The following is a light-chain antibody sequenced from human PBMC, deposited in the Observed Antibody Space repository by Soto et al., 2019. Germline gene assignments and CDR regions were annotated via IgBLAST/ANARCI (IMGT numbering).Light chain of an antibody. CDR2: SDN. Sequence: QSVLTQPPSASGTPGQRFTISCSGSSSNIGTNTVIWYQQLPGAAPKLLIYSDNQRPSGVPDRFSGSKSGTSASLAISGLQSEEEADYFCAAWDVSLVVFGGGTKLTVL. CDR3: AAWDVSLVV. CDR1: SSNIGTNT. J-gene: IGLJ2*01. V-gene: IGLV1-44*01.